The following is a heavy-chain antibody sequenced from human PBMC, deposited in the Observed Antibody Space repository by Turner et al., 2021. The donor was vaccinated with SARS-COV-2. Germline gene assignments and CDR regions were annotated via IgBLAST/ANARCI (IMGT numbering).Heavy chain of an antibody. J-gene: IGHJ6*03. V-gene: IGHV4-39*01. CDR3: ARVKSTVTTYYYYYMDV. Sequence: QLQLQESGPGLVKPSETLSPSCSVSGGSISSGSYYWGWNRQPPGKGPEWIGGVYYRGNTYYNPSLESRVTISVDTSNNQFSLKLNSVTAADTAVYYCARVKSTVTTYYYYYMDVWGKGTTVTVSS. CDR2: VYYRGNT. D-gene: IGHD4-4*01. CDR1: GGSISSGSYY.